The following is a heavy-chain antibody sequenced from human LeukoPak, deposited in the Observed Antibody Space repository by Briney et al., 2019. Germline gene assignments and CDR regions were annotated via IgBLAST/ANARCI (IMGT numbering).Heavy chain of an antibody. CDR1: GGSISSSSYY. CDR2: IYYSGST. D-gene: IGHD4-11*01. CDR3: AREGLTTQYNWFDP. J-gene: IGHJ5*02. Sequence: SETLSLTCTVSGGSISSSSYYWAWIRQPPGKGLEWIGSIYYSGSTYYNPSLKSRVTISVDRSKNQFSLRLSSVTAADTAVYYCAREGLTTQYNWFDPWGQGTLVTVSS. V-gene: IGHV4-39*07.